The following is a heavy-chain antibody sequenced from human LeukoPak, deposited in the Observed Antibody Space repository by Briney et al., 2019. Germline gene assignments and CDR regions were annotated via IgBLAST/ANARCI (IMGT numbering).Heavy chain of an antibody. D-gene: IGHD2-15*01. J-gene: IGHJ4*02. CDR3: ARDRRLPSVVVADTDY. CDR1: GYTFTSYG. CDR2: ISAYNGNT. Sequence: ASVKVSCKASGYTFTSYGISWVRQAPGQGLEWMGWISAYNGNTNYAQKLQGRVTMTTDTSTSTAYMELRSLRSDDTAVYYCARDRRLPSVVVADTDYWGQGTLVTVSS. V-gene: IGHV1-18*01.